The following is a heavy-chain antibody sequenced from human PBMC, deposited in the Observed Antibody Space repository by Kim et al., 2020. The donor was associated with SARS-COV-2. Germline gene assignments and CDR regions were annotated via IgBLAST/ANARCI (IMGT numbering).Heavy chain of an antibody. D-gene: IGHD3-10*01. Sequence: ASVKVSCKTSGYPFTRSALHWVRQAPGQGLELMGWINTKTGKATYAQGFSGRFVFSLDTSVSTAYMQISGLKAEDTAVYFCAKDSGRDYYFDYWGLGTLV. CDR2: INTKTGKA. CDR1: GYPFTRSA. CDR3: AKDSGRDYYFDY. J-gene: IGHJ4*02. V-gene: IGHV7-4-1*02.